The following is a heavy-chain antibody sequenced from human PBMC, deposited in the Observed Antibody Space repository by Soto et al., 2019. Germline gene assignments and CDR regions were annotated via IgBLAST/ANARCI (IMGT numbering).Heavy chain of an antibody. CDR2: INSDGSRT. D-gene: IGHD6-13*01. CDR3: TRACCNEQNWFAP. Sequence: EVQLVESGGDLVQPGRSLRLSCAASGVTFSGYWMHWVRQVPGKGLEWVARINSDGSRTTYADSVKGRFTIFRDNAENTLHLQMNSLRVEDTAVYYCTRACCNEQNWFAPWGQGTLVTVSS. J-gene: IGHJ5*02. CDR1: GVTFSGYW. V-gene: IGHV3-74*03.